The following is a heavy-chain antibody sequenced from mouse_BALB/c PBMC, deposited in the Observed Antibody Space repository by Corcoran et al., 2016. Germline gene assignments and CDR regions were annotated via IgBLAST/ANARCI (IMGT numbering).Heavy chain of an antibody. Sequence: QIQLQQSGPELVKPGASVKISCKASGYTFTDYYIMWVKQKPGQGLEWIGWIYPGSGNTKYNEKFKGKATLTVGTSSSTAYMQLSSLTSEDTAVYFCVRSSYGWYFDVWCAGTTVTVSS. CDR2: IYPGSGNT. J-gene: IGHJ1*01. V-gene: IGHV1-84*02. CDR3: VRSSYGWYFDV. CDR1: GYTFTDYY. D-gene: IGHD1-1*01.